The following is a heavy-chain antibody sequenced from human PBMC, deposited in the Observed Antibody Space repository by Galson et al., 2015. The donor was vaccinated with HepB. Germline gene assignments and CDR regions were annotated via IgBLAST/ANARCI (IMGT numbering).Heavy chain of an antibody. D-gene: IGHD1-26*01. Sequence: SLRLSCAASGFTFSSYSMNWVRQAPGKGLEWVSSISSSSSYINYADSVKGRFTISRDNAKNSLFLQMNSLRAEDTAVYYCASPRDSGTYLAGYWGQGTLVTVSS. CDR3: ASPRDSGTYLAGY. J-gene: IGHJ4*02. CDR1: GFTFSSYS. V-gene: IGHV3-21*01. CDR2: ISSSSSYI.